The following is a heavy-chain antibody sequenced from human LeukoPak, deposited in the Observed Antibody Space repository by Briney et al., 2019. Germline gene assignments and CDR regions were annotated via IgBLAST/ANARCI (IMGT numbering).Heavy chain of an antibody. CDR2: VHYSGST. CDR3: ARQLHVSGSYYAPMDV. CDR1: GGSISSSSYF. J-gene: IGHJ6*03. V-gene: IGHV4-39*01. D-gene: IGHD3-10*01. Sequence: PSETLSLTCSVSGGSISSSSYFWGWICQPPGKGLEWIASVHYSGSTYYNPSLKSRLTISVDTSKNQFSLKVSSVTAADTAVYFCARQLHVSGSYYAPMDVWGKGTTVAISS.